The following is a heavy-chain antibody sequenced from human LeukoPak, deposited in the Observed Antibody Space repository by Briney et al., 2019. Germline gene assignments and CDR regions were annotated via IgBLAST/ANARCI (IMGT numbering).Heavy chain of an antibody. Sequence: SETLSLTCTVSSGSISTSNYYWGWVRQPPGKGLEWIGEINHSGSTNYNPSLKSRVTILVDTSKNQFSLKLSSVTAADTAVYYCARHVLHSSGWYINWGQGTLVTVSS. CDR2: INHSGST. D-gene: IGHD6-19*01. CDR1: SGSISTSNYY. CDR3: ARHVLHSSGWYIN. J-gene: IGHJ4*02. V-gene: IGHV4-39*01.